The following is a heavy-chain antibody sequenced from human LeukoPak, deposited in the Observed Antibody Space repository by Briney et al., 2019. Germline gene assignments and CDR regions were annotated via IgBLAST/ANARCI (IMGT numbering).Heavy chain of an antibody. V-gene: IGHV3-64*02. D-gene: IGHD4-17*01. CDR1: GFSFRNYA. Sequence: PGGSLRLSCVASGFSFRNYAIHWVRQAPGKGLEYVSVINTDGRITYYADSVKGRFTISRDNSKNTVYLQMGSLRGEDMAVYYCAKDMDAVTPVLEGMDVWGQGTTVTVSS. J-gene: IGHJ6*02. CDR3: AKDMDAVTPVLEGMDV. CDR2: INTDGRIT.